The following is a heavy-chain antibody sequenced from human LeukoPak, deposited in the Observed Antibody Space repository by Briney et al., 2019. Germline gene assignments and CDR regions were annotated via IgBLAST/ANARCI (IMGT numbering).Heavy chain of an antibody. V-gene: IGHV3-23*01. J-gene: IGHJ6*03. Sequence: GGSLRLSCAASGFTLSSYAMSWVRQAPGKGLEWVSAISDSGNTYHADSVKGRFTISRDSSKNTLFLQMNRLRPEDAAVYYCAKLHCSGGSCYSAMDYYYMDVWGKGTTVTVSS. D-gene: IGHD2-15*01. CDR3: AKLHCSGGSCYSAMDYYYMDV. CDR1: GFTLSSYA. CDR2: ISDSGNT.